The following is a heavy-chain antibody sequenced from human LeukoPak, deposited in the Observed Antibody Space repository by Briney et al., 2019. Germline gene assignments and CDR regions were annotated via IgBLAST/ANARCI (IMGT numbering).Heavy chain of an antibody. V-gene: IGHV4-34*01. D-gene: IGHD3-10*01. CDR2: INHSGST. CDR1: GGSFSGYY. J-gene: IGHJ3*02. CDR3: ARSGLIMVRGVIIRSSAFDI. Sequence: SETLSLTCAVYGGSFSGYYWSWIRQPPGKGLEWIGEINHSGSTNYNPSLKSRVTISVDTSKNQFSLKLSSVTAADTAVYYCARSGLIMVRGVIIRSSAFDIWGQGTMVTVSS.